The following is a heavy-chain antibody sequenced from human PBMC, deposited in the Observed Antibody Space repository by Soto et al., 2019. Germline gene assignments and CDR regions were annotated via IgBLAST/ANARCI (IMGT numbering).Heavy chain of an antibody. CDR1: GFTFSSFG. Sequence: EVQLLESGGGLVQPGGSLRLSCAASGFTFSSFGMSWVRQAPGKGPEWVASISGSDGSTVYAAPVKGGFTISRDNSKETLYLQMNNLRAEETAVFFWAKVPVMSMVTHDSVYWGQGTLVTVSS. CDR2: ISGSDGST. CDR3: AKVPVMSMVTHDSVY. D-gene: IGHD2-21*02. V-gene: IGHV3-23*01. J-gene: IGHJ4*02.